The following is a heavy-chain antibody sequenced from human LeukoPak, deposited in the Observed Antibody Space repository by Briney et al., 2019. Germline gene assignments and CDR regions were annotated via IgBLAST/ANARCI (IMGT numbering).Heavy chain of an antibody. CDR2: ISGSGGST. CDR1: GFTFSSYA. CDR3: AKETYYYDSSGYSA. D-gene: IGHD3-22*01. V-gene: IGHV3-23*01. Sequence: GVLRLSCAASGFTFSSYAMRWVRQAPGKGLEWVSAISGSGGSTYYADSVKGRFTISRDNAKNTLYLQMNSLRAEDTAVYYCAKETYYYDSSGYSAWGQGTLVTVSS. J-gene: IGHJ5*02.